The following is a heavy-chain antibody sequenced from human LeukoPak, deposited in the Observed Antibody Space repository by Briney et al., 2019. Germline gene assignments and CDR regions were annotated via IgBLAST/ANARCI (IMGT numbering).Heavy chain of an antibody. Sequence: SETLSLTCTVSGGSISSGGYYWSWIRQPPGKGLEWIGYIYHSGSTYYNPSLKSRVTISVDRSKNQFSLKLSSVTAADTAVYYCASLCSSTSCYYNDAFDIWGQGTMVTVSS. CDR3: ASLCSSTSCYYNDAFDI. D-gene: IGHD2-2*01. J-gene: IGHJ3*02. V-gene: IGHV4-30-2*01. CDR2: IYHSGST. CDR1: GGSISSGGYY.